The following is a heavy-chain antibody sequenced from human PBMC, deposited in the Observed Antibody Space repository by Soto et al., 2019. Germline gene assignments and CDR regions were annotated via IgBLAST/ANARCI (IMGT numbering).Heavy chain of an antibody. CDR1: GGSISSYY. CDR3: ARARPPYCSGGSCYSEQEIDAFDI. Sequence: SETLSLTCTVSGGSISSYYWSWIRQPPGKGLEWIGYIYYSGSTNYNPSLKSRVTISVDTSKNQFSLKLSSVTAADTAVYYCARARPPYCSGGSCYSEQEIDAFDIWGQGTMVTVSS. J-gene: IGHJ3*02. V-gene: IGHV4-59*01. D-gene: IGHD2-15*01. CDR2: IYYSGST.